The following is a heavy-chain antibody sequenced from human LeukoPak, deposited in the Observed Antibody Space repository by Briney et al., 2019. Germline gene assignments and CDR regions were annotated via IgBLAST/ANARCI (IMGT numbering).Heavy chain of an antibody. D-gene: IGHD3-3*01. Sequence: GGSLRLSCAASGFTFSTYWMTWVRQAPGKGLEWVANIKEDGSREYYVDSVKGRFTISRDNAKNSLYLQMNSLRAEDTAVYYCAKDFWESYWGQGTLVTVSS. CDR3: AKDFWESY. CDR2: IKEDGSRE. CDR1: GFTFSTYW. V-gene: IGHV3-7*03. J-gene: IGHJ4*02.